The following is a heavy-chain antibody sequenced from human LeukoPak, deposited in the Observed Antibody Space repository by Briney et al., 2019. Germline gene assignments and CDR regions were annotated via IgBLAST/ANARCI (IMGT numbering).Heavy chain of an antibody. CDR2: ISSSSSYI. CDR3: ARESRLTVTTGSGAFDI. CDR1: GFTFSSYS. V-gene: IGHV3-21*01. Sequence: GGSLRLSCAASGFTFSSYSMNWVRQAPGKGLEWVSSISSSSSYIYYADSVKGRFTISRDNAKNSLYLQMNSLRAEDTAVYYCARESRLTVTTGSGAFDIWGQGTMVTVSS. D-gene: IGHD4-17*01. J-gene: IGHJ3*02.